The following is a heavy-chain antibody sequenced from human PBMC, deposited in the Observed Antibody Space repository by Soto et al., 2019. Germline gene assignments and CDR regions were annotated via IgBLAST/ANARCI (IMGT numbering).Heavy chain of an antibody. Sequence: EVQLLESGGGLVQPGGSLRLSCAASGFTFSSYAMSWVRQAPGKGLEWGSAISGSGGSTYYADSVKGRFTIARDNSTNTLYLQMNSLRDEDTAVYYCAKDLPKWELDPDAFDIWGQGTMVTVSS. V-gene: IGHV3-23*01. CDR3: AKDLPKWELDPDAFDI. CDR1: GFTFSSYA. CDR2: ISGSGGST. D-gene: IGHD1-26*01. J-gene: IGHJ3*02.